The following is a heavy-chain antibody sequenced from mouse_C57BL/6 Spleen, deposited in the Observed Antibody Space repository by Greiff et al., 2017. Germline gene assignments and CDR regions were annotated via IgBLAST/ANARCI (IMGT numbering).Heavy chain of an antibody. V-gene: IGHV1-42*01. CDR1: GYSFTGYY. CDR2: INPSTGGT. Sequence: VQLQQSGPQLVKPGASVKISCKASGYSFTGYYMNWVKQSPEKSLEWIGEINPSTGGTTYNQKFKAKATLTVDKSSSTAYMQLKSLTSEDSAVYYCARDDYYGSSSPLDYWGQGTTLTVSS. CDR3: ARDDYYGSSSPLDY. D-gene: IGHD1-1*01. J-gene: IGHJ2*01.